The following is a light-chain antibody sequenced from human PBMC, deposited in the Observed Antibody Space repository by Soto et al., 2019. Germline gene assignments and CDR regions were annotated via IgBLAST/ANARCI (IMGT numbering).Light chain of an antibody. CDR3: QQYDNSRLT. J-gene: IGKJ4*01. CDR1: QDISNY. V-gene: IGKV1-33*01. Sequence: DIQMTQSPSSLSASVGDRVTITCQASQDISNYLNWYQQKPGKAPKLLIYEASNLETGGPSRFSGSGSGTDFPFTISILHTEDVGTYYCQQYDNSRLTFGGGTKVEIK. CDR2: EAS.